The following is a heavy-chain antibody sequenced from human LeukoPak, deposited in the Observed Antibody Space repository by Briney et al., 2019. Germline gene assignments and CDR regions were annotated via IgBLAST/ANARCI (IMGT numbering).Heavy chain of an antibody. CDR1: GFTVSSNY. J-gene: IGHJ4*02. V-gene: IGHV3-53*01. CDR3: ARDGDDTSGYFSPFDY. D-gene: IGHD3-22*01. Sequence: QPGGSLRLSCAASGFTVSSNYMSWVRQAPGKGLEWVSVIYTGGGTYYADSVKGRFTISRDNSKNTLYLQMNSLGVEDTAVYYCARDGDDTSGYFSPFDYWGQGTLVTVSS. CDR2: IYTGGGT.